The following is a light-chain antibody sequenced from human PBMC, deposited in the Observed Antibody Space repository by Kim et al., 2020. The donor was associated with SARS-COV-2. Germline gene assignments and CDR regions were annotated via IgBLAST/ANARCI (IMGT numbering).Light chain of an antibody. CDR3: QQYNKWPLT. CDR1: QSVSSN. V-gene: IGKV3-15*01. CDR2: GAS. J-gene: IGKJ4*01. Sequence: EIVMTQSPVTLSVSPGERATLSCRASQSVSSNLAWYQQKPGQAPRVLIYGASTRATGIPARFSGSGSGTEFTLTISSLQSEDFAVYYCQQYNKWPLTFGGGTKVDIK.